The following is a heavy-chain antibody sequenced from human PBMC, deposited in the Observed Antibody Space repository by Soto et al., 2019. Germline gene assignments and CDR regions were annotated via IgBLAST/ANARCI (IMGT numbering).Heavy chain of an antibody. CDR2: ISGRTNYT. J-gene: IGHJ5*02. D-gene: IGHD3-10*01. CDR1: GFTFNDFY. Sequence: GGSLRLSCTASGFTFNDFYMTWIRQAPGKGLEWISHISGRTNYTKYTDSVKGRFSISRDNAKNSLYLQMDSLRVEDTAIYYCARRRGKWVSSALYNWFEPWGQGTLVTVSS. CDR3: ARRRGKWVSSALYNWFEP. V-gene: IGHV3-11*06.